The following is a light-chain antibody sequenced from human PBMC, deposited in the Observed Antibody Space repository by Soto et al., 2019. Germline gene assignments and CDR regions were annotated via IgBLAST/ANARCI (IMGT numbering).Light chain of an antibody. V-gene: IGKV4-1*01. J-gene: IGKJ2*01. CDR2: WAS. CDR1: QSVLYSSNNKNY. Sequence: DIVMTQSPDSLAVSLGERATINCKSSQSVLYSSNNKNYLAWYQQRPGQPPKLLIYWASTRESGVPDRFSGSGSETDFTLTITSLQAEDVAVYYWQQYESTPPTFGQGTKLEIK. CDR3: QQYESTPPT.